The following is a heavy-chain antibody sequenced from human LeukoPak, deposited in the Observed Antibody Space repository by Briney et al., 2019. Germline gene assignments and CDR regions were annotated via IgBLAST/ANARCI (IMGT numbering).Heavy chain of an antibody. CDR1: GYTFTGYY. J-gene: IGHJ6*03. CDR2: INPNSGGT. V-gene: IGHV1-2*02. D-gene: IGHD2-15*01. CDR3: ASTYGALGYCSGGSCYYMDV. Sequence: ASVKVSCKASGYTFTGYYMHWVRQAPGQGLEWMGWINPNSGGTNYAQKFQGRVTMTRDTSISTAYMELSRLRSDDTAVYYCASTYGALGYCSGGSCYYMDVWGKGTTVTVSS.